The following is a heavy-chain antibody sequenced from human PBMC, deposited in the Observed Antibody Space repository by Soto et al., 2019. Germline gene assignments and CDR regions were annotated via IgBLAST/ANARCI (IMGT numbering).Heavy chain of an antibody. V-gene: IGHV1-18*01. CDR1: GYTFTNYA. Sequence: QVQLVQSGAEVKKPGASVKVSCKASGYTFTNYAFSWVRQAPGQGLEWMGWISAYNGNTNYPQKLQGRVTMTTDTSTSTAYMELRSLRSDDTAVYFCARDLAAAGPFDYWGQGTLVTVSS. CDR2: ISAYNGNT. CDR3: ARDLAAAGPFDY. J-gene: IGHJ4*02. D-gene: IGHD6-13*01.